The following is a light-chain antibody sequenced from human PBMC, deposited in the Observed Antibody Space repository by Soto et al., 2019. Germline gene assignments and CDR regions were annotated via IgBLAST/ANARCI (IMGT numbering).Light chain of an antibody. J-gene: IGLJ1*01. CDR3: GSYTGSIYV. CDR2: EVS. CDR1: SSDVGGYKF. Sequence: QSALTQPASVSGSPGQSITISCTGTSSDVGGYKFVSWYQQHPGKAPKLMMYEVSNRPSGVSSRFSGSKSGNTASLTISGLQAEDEADYYCGSYTGSIYVFGTGTKV. V-gene: IGLV2-14*01.